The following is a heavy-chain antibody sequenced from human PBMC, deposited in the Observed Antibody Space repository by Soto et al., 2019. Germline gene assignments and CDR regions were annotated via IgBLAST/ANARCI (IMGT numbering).Heavy chain of an antibody. V-gene: IGHV4-30-4*01. CDR2: IYYSGNT. CDR1: GGSISSGDYY. CDR3: ARERPDGTRLDP. J-gene: IGHJ5*02. D-gene: IGHD2-2*01. Sequence: PSETLFLTCTVSGGSISSGDYYWSWIRQPPGKGLEWIGYIYYSGNTYYSPSLKSRVTISVDTSKNQFSLKLSSVTAADTAVYYCARERPDGTRLDPWGQGTLVTVSS.